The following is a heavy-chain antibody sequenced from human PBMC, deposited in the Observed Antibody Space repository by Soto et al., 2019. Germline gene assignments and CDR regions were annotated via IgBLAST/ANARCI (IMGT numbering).Heavy chain of an antibody. CDR3: ARDDDFWSGYYHYYYYGMDV. D-gene: IGHD3-3*01. J-gene: IGHJ6*02. V-gene: IGHV3-21*01. CDR2: ISSSSSYI. Sequence: GGSLRLSCAASGFTFSSYSMNWVRQAPGKGLEWVSSISSSSSYIYYADSVKGRFTISRDNAKNSLYLQMNSLRAEDTAVYYCARDDDFWSGYYHYYYYGMDVWGQGTTVTVSS. CDR1: GFTFSSYS.